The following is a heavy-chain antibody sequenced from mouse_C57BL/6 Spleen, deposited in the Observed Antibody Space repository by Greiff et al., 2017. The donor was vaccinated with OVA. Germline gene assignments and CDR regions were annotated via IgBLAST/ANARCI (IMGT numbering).Heavy chain of an antibody. CDR1: GYTFTSYW. D-gene: IGHD1-2*01. J-gene: IGHJ2*01. CDR2: IDPSDSYT. CDR3: ASGNYGEVDY. Sequence: QVHVKQPGAELVMPGASVKLSCKASGYTFTSYWMHWVKQRPGQGLEWIGEIDPSDSYTNYNQKFKGKSTLTVDKSSSTAYMQLSSLTSEDSAVYYCASGNYGEVDYWGQGTTLTVSS. V-gene: IGHV1-69*01.